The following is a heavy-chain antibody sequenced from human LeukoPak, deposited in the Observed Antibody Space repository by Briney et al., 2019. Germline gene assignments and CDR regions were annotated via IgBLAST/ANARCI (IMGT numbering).Heavy chain of an antibody. CDR3: ARVRRYGTTGYHLDY. Sequence: SETLSLTCTVSGGSISSYYWSWIRQPPGKGLEWIGYISDSGSTNYNPSLKSRVTISVDTSKNQFSLKVNSVTTADTAFYYCARVRRYGTTGYHLDYWGQGTLVTVSS. CDR1: GGSISSYY. CDR2: ISDSGST. D-gene: IGHD2/OR15-2a*01. V-gene: IGHV4-59*01. J-gene: IGHJ4*02.